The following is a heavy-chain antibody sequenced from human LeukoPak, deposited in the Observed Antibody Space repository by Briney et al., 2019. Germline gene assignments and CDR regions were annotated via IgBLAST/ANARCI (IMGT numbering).Heavy chain of an antibody. J-gene: IGHJ5*02. CDR3: ARGGWELPQFDP. V-gene: IGHV3-7*01. CDR2: IEQDGSEK. CDR1: GFTLSTYW. Sequence: GGSLRLSCAASGFTLSTYWMTWVRQAPGKGLEWVANIEQDGSEKYYVDSVKGRFTISRDNAKNSLFLQMNSLRAEDTAVYYCARGGWELPQFDPWGQGTLVTVSS. D-gene: IGHD1-26*01.